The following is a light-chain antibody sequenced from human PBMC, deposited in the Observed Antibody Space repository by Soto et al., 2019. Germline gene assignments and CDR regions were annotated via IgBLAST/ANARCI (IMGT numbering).Light chain of an antibody. CDR1: QSVSSY. CDR3: QQRSKCPLT. J-gene: IGKJ4*01. CDR2: DAS. V-gene: IGKV3-11*01. Sequence: EIVLTQSPATLSLSPGERATLSCRASQSVSSYLAWYQQKPGQAPRLLIYDASNRATGIPARFSGSGSGTDLSLTISSLEPEDFGVYYCQQRSKCPLTFGGGTKVEIK.